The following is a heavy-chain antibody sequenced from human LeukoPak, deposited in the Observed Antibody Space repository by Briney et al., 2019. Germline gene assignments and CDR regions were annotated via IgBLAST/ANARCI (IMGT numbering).Heavy chain of an antibody. CDR2: IRYDGSNK. V-gene: IGHV3-30*02. CDR3: ARSYYYYYYMDV. Sequence: GGSLRLSCAASGFTFSSYGMHWVRQAPGKGLEWVALIRYDGSNKYYADSVKGRFTISRDNSKNTLYLQMNSLRAEDTAVYYCARSYYYYYYMDVWGKGTTVTVSS. J-gene: IGHJ6*03. CDR1: GFTFSSYG.